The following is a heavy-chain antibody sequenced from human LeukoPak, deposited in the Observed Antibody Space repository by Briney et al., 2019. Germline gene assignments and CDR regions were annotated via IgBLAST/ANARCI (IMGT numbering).Heavy chain of an antibody. CDR1: GYSISSGYY. CDR2: IYHSWST. D-gene: IGHD1-26*01. Sequence: SETLSLTCTVSGYSISSGYYWGWIRQPPGKGLDLIGSIYHSWSTYYNPSLKSRVTISVDTSKNQFSLKLSSVTAADTAVYYCARDPYSGSYYLDYWGQGHLVTVSS. CDR3: ARDPYSGSYYLDY. J-gene: IGHJ4*02. V-gene: IGHV4-38-2*02.